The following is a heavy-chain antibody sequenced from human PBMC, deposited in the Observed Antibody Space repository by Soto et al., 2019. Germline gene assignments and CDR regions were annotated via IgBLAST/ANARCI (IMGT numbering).Heavy chain of an antibody. CDR1: GGSASSGDHY. D-gene: IGHD6-13*01. J-gene: IGHJ4*02. Sequence: SETLSLTCTVSGGSASSGDHYWSWIRQPPGKGLECIGYIFYSGTTYYNPSLKSRVTISVDTSKNQFSLKLSSVTAADTAVYYCARLAKYSSNWYIDYWGQGTLVTVSS. CDR3: ARLAKYSSNWYIDY. V-gene: IGHV4-30-4*01. CDR2: IFYSGTT.